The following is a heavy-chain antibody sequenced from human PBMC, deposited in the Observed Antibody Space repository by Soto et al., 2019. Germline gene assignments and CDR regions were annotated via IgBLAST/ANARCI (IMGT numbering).Heavy chain of an antibody. Sequence: PSETLSLTCTVSGGSITSDYWSWIRQPAGKGLEWLGRIYFSGSFNYNPSLKGRVTMSIERSKNQVSLNLRSVTAADTAVYYCARGHSSGWPTNWFDPWGQGTLVTVSS. CDR1: GGSITSDY. V-gene: IGHV4-4*07. CDR3: ARGHSSGWPTNWFDP. D-gene: IGHD6-19*01. J-gene: IGHJ5*02. CDR2: IYFSGSF.